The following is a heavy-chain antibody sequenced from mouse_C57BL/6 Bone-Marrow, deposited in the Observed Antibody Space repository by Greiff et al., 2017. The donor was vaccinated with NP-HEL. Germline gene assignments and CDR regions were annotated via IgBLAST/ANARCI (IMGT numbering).Heavy chain of an antibody. CDR2: INPNNGGT. Sequence: VQLKESGPELVKPGASVKIPCKASGYTFTDYNMDWVKQSHGKSLEWIGDINPNNGGTIYNQKFKGKATLTVDKSSSTAYMELRSLTSEDTAVYYCARGHYGSSYWYFDVWGTGTTVTVSS. V-gene: IGHV1-18*01. CDR1: GYTFTDYN. CDR3: ARGHYGSSYWYFDV. D-gene: IGHD1-1*01. J-gene: IGHJ1*03.